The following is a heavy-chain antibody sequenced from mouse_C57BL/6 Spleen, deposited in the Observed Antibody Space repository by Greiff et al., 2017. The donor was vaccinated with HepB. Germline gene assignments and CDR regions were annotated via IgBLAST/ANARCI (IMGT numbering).Heavy chain of an antibody. Sequence: QVQLQQPGAELVKPGASVKLSCKASGYTFTSYWMHWVKQRPGRGLEWIGRIDPNSGGTKYNEKFKSKATLTVDKPSSTAYMQLSSLTSEDSAVYYCAILYYDYVGGDYYAMDYWGQGTSVTVSS. CDR1: GYTFTSYW. D-gene: IGHD2-4*01. CDR3: AILYYDYVGGDYYAMDY. CDR2: IDPNSGGT. V-gene: IGHV1-72*01. J-gene: IGHJ4*01.